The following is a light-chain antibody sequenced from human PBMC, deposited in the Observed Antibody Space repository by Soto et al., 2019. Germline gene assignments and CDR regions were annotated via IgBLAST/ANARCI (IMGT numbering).Light chain of an antibody. CDR2: EVS. V-gene: IGLV2-14*01. CDR3: SSYTSTSTPYV. Sequence: QSVLTXPASVSGSPGQSITLSCTGTSSDIGFYNFVSWYQHHPGKAPKLIIYEVSNRPSGASNRFSGSKSGNTASLTISGLQAEDEADYFCSSYTSTSTPYVFGTGTKVTVL. J-gene: IGLJ1*01. CDR1: SSDIGFYNF.